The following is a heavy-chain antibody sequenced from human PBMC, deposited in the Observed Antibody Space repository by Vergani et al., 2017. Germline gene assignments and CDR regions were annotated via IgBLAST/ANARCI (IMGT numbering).Heavy chain of an antibody. CDR2: ISAYNGNT. Sequence: VQLVQSGAEVKKPGESLRISCKGSGYSFTSYGISWVRQAPGQGLEWMGWISAYNGNTNYAQKLQGRVTMTTDTSTSTAYMELRSLRSDDTAVYYCARDQGGSSSWQGGGYWGQGTLVTVSS. CDR1: GYSFTSYG. V-gene: IGHV1-18*01. J-gene: IGHJ4*02. CDR3: ARDQGGSSSWQGGGY. D-gene: IGHD6-13*01.